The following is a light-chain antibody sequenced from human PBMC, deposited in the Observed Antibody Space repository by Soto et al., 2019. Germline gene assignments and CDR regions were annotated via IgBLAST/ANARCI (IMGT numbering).Light chain of an antibody. J-gene: IGLJ2*01. Sequence: QLVLTQSPSASASLGASVKLTCTLSSGHSSYAIAWYQQQPEMGPRDLMTLNSDGSHSKGDGVPDRFSGSSSGAERYLSIASLQSEDEADYYCQTWGTGIRVIFGGGTKLTVL. CDR1: SGHSSYA. CDR2: LNSDGSH. CDR3: QTWGTGIRVI. V-gene: IGLV4-69*01.